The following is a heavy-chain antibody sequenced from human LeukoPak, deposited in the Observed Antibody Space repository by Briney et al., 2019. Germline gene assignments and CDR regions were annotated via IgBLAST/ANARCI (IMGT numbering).Heavy chain of an antibody. Sequence: ASVKVSCKASGYTFTSYVINWVRQATGQGLEWMGWMNPNSGNTGYAQKFQGRVTMTRNTSISTAYMELSSLRSEDTAVYYCERFGDYDILTGYERPFDYWGQGTLVTVSS. CDR1: GYTFTSYV. V-gene: IGHV1-8*01. CDR2: MNPNSGNT. CDR3: ERFGDYDILTGYERPFDY. D-gene: IGHD3-9*01. J-gene: IGHJ4*02.